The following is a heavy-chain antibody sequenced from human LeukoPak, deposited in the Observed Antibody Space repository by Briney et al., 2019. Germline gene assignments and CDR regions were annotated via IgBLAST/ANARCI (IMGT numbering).Heavy chain of an antibody. CDR1: GYTFTGYY. CDR2: INPNSGGT. Sequence: ASVKVSCKASGYTFTGYYMHWVRQAPGQGLEWMGWINPNSGGTNYAQKFQGRVTMTRDTSISTAYMEPSRLRSDDTAVYYCAREGYDILTGVKSFDYWGQGTLVTVSS. D-gene: IGHD3-9*01. J-gene: IGHJ4*02. CDR3: AREGYDILTGVKSFDY. V-gene: IGHV1-2*02.